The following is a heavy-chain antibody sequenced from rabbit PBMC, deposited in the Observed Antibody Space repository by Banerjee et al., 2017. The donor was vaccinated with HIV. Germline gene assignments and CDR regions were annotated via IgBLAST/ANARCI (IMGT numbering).Heavy chain of an antibody. D-gene: IGHD7-1*01. CDR1: GIDFSSSG. J-gene: IGHJ4*01. V-gene: IGHV1S45*01. CDR2: INTISGDT. Sequence: QEQLEESGGGLVKPEGSLKLSCKASGIDFSSSGISWVRQAPGKGLEWIACINTISGDTVYATWAKGRFTISKTSSTTVTLQMTSLTAADTATYFCARDLTGVTGWNFNLWGPGTLVTVS. CDR3: ARDLTGVTGWNFNL.